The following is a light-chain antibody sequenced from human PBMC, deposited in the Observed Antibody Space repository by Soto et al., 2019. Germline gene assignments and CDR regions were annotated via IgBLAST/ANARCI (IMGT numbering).Light chain of an antibody. J-gene: IGKJ1*01. CDR3: QQYNSYSHT. Sequence: DIQMTQSPSTLSASVGDRVTITCRASQSISSWLAWYQQKPGKAPKLLIYKAYSLESGVPSRFSGSGSGTEFTLTISSLQPDDFATYYCQQYNSYSHTFGQGTKVEIK. V-gene: IGKV1-5*03. CDR2: KAY. CDR1: QSISSW.